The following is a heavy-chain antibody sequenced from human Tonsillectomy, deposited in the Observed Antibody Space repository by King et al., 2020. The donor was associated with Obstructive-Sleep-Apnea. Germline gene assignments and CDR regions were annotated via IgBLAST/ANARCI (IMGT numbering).Heavy chain of an antibody. CDR3: VHGYYYGSGSYYNLWFDP. CDR2: IYWDDDK. J-gene: IGHJ5*02. V-gene: IGHV2-5*02. D-gene: IGHD3-10*01. CDR1: GFSLRTNGVG. Sequence: TLKESGPTLVKPTQTLTLTCTFSGFSLRTNGVGVGWIRQPPGKALEWLALIYWDDDKRYSPSLKSRLTITTKDTSKDQVVLTMTNMDPVDTATYYCVHGYYYGSGSYYNLWFDPWGQGTQVTVSS.